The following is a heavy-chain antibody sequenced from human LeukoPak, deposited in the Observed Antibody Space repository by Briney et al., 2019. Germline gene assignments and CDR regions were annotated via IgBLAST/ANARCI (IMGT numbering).Heavy chain of an antibody. Sequence: PGGSLRLSCAASGFTFSTYSMNWVRQAPGKGLEWVGRSRNKANSYTTEYAASVKGRFTISRDDSKDSLYLQMNSLKTEDTAVYYCARSPRGASDIWGQGTMVTVSS. CDR3: ARSPRGASDI. V-gene: IGHV3-72*01. J-gene: IGHJ3*02. CDR1: GFTFSTYS. D-gene: IGHD3-10*01. CDR2: SRNKANSYTT.